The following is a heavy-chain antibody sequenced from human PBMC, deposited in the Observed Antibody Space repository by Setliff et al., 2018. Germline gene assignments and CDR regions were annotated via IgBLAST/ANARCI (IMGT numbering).Heavy chain of an antibody. CDR1: GFTFSTYA. Sequence: GGSLRLSCAASGFTFSTYAMSWVRQAPGKGLEWVSIIYSGDRNTFYTDSVKGRFTIFRDGSKNTLYLQMTSLRAEDTAVYYCAKPQLELRWGFESWGQGTLVTVSS. D-gene: IGHD1-7*01. V-gene: IGHV3-23*03. CDR2: IYSGDRNT. J-gene: IGHJ4*02. CDR3: AKPQLELRWGFES.